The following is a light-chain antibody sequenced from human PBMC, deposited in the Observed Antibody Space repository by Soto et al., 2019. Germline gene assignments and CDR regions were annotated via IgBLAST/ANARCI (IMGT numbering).Light chain of an antibody. Sequence: QAVVTQEPSLTVSTGGTVTLTCASSTGAVTSGNYPSWFQQQPGQAPRTLIYTTDDKHSWTPARFSGSLLGGKAALTLSGVQPEDEAEYYCLLYYGGAHLVFGGGTKLTVL. CDR2: TTD. V-gene: IGLV7-43*01. CDR3: LLYYGGAHLV. CDR1: TGAVTSGNY. J-gene: IGLJ3*02.